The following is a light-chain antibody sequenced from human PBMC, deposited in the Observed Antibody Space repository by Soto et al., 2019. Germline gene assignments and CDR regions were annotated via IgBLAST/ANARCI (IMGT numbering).Light chain of an antibody. Sequence: QSVLTQPPSVSGAPGQRVTISCTGSSSNIGAGYDVHWYQQLPGTAPKLLIYGNSNRPSGVPDRFSGSKSGTSASLAITGLQAEDEADYYCQSYDSGLGVFGGGTKVTVL. J-gene: IGLJ2*01. CDR2: GNS. CDR3: QSYDSGLGV. CDR1: SSNIGAGYD. V-gene: IGLV1-40*01.